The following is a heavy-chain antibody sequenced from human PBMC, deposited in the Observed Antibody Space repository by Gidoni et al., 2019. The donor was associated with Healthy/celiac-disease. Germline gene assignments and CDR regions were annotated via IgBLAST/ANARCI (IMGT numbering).Heavy chain of an antibody. CDR3: AREMGKSQGLDFDY. CDR1: GCSFTGYY. V-gene: IGHV1-2*04. J-gene: IGHJ4*02. D-gene: IGHD3-16*01. Sequence: QPVLTGAGGQKRGAAVKGYCMASGCSFTGYYMHWVRQAPGQGLEWMGWINPNSGGTNYAQKFQGWVTMTRDTSSSTAYMELSRLRSDDTAVYYCAREMGKSQGLDFDYWGQGTLVTVSS. CDR2: INPNSGGT.